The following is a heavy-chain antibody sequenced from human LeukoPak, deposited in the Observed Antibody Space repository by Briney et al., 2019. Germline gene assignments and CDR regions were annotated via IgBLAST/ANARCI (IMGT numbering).Heavy chain of an antibody. D-gene: IGHD4-23*01. CDR1: GFTFSDHY. J-gene: IGHJ4*02. CDR3: ARDELFESTVGYFDY. CDR2: TRNKANSYTT. V-gene: IGHV3-72*01. Sequence: GGSLRLSCAASGFTFSDHYMDWVRQAPGKGLEWVGRTRNKANSYTTEYAASVRGRFTISRDDSKNSLYPQMNSLRAEDTAVYYCARDELFESTVGYFDYWGQGTLVTVSS.